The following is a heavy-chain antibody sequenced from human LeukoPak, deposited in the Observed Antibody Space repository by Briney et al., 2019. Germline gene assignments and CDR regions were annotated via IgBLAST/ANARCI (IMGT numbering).Heavy chain of an antibody. V-gene: IGHV3-30*04. J-gene: IGHJ4*02. CDR3: ARGKWFGDYFDY. CDR1: GFTFSSYA. Sequence: GGSLRLSCAASGFTFSSYAMHWVRQAPGKGLEWVAVISYDGSNKYYADSVKGRFTISRDNSKNTLYLQMNSLRAEDTAVYYCARGKWFGDYFDYWGQGTLVTVSS. CDR2: ISYDGSNK. D-gene: IGHD3-10*01.